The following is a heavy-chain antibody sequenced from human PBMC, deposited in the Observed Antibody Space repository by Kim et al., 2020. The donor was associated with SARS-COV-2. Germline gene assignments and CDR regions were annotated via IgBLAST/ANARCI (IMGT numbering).Heavy chain of an antibody. Sequence: PTPKSRAYISVDKSKTQFSLKLSSVTAADTAVYYCARPTIVGATTDAFDIWGQGTMVTVSS. D-gene: IGHD1-26*01. J-gene: IGHJ3*02. V-gene: IGHV4-39*01. CDR3: ARPTIVGATTDAFDI.